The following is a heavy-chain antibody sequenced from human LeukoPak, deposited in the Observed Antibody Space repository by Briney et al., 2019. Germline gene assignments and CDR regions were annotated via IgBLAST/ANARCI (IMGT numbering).Heavy chain of an antibody. V-gene: IGHV3-30*04. J-gene: IGHJ4*02. D-gene: IGHD1-1*01. CDR3: ASTGRAY. CDR2: ISYDGSNK. Sequence: GGSLRLSCAASGFTFSSYAMHWVRQAPGKGLEWVAVISYDGSNKHYADSVKGRFTISRDNSKNTLYLQMNSLRAEDTAVYYCASTGRAYWGQGTLVTVSS. CDR1: GFTFSSYA.